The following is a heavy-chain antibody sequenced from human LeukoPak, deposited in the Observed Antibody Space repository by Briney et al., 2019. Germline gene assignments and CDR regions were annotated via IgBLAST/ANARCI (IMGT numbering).Heavy chain of an antibody. CDR1: GYSISSGYY. CDR3: ASPYSGSSPLFDY. D-gene: IGHD1-26*01. CDR2: IYHSGST. J-gene: IGHJ4*02. V-gene: IGHV4-38-2*02. Sequence: SETLSLTCTVSGYSISSGYYWGWIRQPPGKGLEWIGSIYHSGSTYYNPSLKSRVTISVDTSKNQFSLKLSSVTAADTAVYYCASPYSGSSPLFDYWGQGTLVTVSS.